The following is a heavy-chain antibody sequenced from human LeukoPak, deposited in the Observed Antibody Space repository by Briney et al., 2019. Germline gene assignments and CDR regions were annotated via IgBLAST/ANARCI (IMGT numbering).Heavy chain of an antibody. CDR3: AKDGGSGSYSDY. V-gene: IGHV3-30*18. D-gene: IGHD3-10*01. J-gene: IGHJ4*02. CDR1: GFTFSSYG. CDR2: ISYDGSNK. Sequence: PGRSLRPSCAASGFTFSSYGMHWVRQAPGKGLEWVAVISYDGSNKYYADSVKGRFTISRDNSKNTLYLQMNSLRAEDTAVYYCAKDGGSGSYSDYWGQGTLVTVSS.